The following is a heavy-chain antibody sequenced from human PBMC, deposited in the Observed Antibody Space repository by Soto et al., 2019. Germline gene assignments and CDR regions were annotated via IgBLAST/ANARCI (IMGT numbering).Heavy chain of an antibody. CDR3: SQGAYLGY. Sequence: QVQLQQWGAGLLKPSETLSLTCAVYSGSFSVYSWTWIRQSPGKGLEWIGGIDRGGSTNYHPSLKSRVTISLDTSKKQLSLKLTSVTAADTAVYYCSQGAYLGYWGQGTLVTVSS. J-gene: IGHJ4*02. V-gene: IGHV4-34*01. CDR2: IDRGGST. D-gene: IGHD3-16*01. CDR1: SGSFSVYS.